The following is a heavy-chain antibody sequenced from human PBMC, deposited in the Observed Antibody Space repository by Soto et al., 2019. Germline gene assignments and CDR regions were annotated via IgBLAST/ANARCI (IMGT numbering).Heavy chain of an antibody. CDR3: ARNIVPAAYRSYYYGMDV. CDR1: GFTFSSYG. Sequence: QVQLVESGGGVVQPGRSLRLSCAASGFTFSSYGMHLVRQAPGKGLEWVAVIWYDGSNKYYADSVKGRFTISRDNSKNTLYLQMNSLRAEDTAVYYCARNIVPAAYRSYYYGMDVWGQGTTVTVSS. V-gene: IGHV3-33*01. D-gene: IGHD2-2*01. J-gene: IGHJ6*02. CDR2: IWYDGSNK.